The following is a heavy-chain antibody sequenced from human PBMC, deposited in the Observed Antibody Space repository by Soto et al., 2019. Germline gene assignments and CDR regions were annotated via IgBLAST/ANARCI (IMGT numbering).Heavy chain of an antibody. CDR3: ARLYNYGPPAY. J-gene: IGHJ4*02. CDR2: IKQDGSEK. V-gene: IGHV3-7*03. D-gene: IGHD5-18*01. Sequence: EVQLVESGGDWVQPGGALRLSCAASEFTLSNYWMSWVRQAPGKGLEWVANIKQDGSEKYYVDSVKGRFTISRDNAKNSLYLQRNSLRAEDTAGYYCARLYNYGPPAYWGQGTLVTVSS. CDR1: EFTLSNYW.